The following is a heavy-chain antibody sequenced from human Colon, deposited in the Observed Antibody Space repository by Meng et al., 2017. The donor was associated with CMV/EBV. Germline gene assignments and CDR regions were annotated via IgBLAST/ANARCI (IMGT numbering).Heavy chain of an antibody. CDR2: IYHSGST. V-gene: IGHV4-4*02. Sequence: AVSGGSISSSNWWSWVRQPPGKGLEWIGEIYHSGSTNYNPSLKSRVTISVDKSKNQFSLKLSSVTAADTAVYYCARESMVPAYYFDYWGQGTLVTVSS. CDR3: ARESMVPAYYFDY. D-gene: IGHD3-10*01. J-gene: IGHJ4*02. CDR1: GGSISSSNW.